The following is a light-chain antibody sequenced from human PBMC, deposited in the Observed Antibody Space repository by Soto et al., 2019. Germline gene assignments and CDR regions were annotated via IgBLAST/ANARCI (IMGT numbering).Light chain of an antibody. V-gene: IGKV3D-15*01. CDR2: DAS. J-gene: IGKJ1*01. CDR1: QSIRSER. CDR3: QQYHNWWT. Sequence: PGERGTLSCRASQSIRSERLAWYQQKPGQAPRLVIFDASNRASGMPERFSGSGSGTDFTLTISSLQSEDFAVYYCQQYHNWWTFGQGTKVDIK.